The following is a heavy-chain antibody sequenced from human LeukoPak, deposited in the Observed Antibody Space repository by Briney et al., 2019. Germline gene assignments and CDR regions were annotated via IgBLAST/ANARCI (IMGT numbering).Heavy chain of an antibody. V-gene: IGHV3-15*01. J-gene: IGHJ6*02. CDR2: VKSKTDGGTT. CDR1: GFTFSNAW. CDR3: TTDEDWNYARKDV. D-gene: IGHD1-7*01. Sequence: GGSLRLSCVASGFTFSNAWMSWVRQAPGKGLEWVGRVKSKTDGGTTDYAAPVKGRFTISRDDSKSALYLQMNSLKIEDTAVYYCTTDEDWNYARKDVWGQGATVIVSS.